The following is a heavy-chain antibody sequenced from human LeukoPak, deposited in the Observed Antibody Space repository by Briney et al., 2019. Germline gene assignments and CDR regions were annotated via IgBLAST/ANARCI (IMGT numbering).Heavy chain of an antibody. CDR2: IRSKNDGETR. V-gene: IGHV3-15*01. J-gene: IGHJ4*02. CDR3: VGRPWNFDY. Sequence: SGGSLTLSCAASGFTFSHAWVSWVRQCPGKGLEWVGRIRSKNDGETRDYAAPVKGRFTISRDESKAEVYLHMTSLKAEDTAVYYCVGRPWNFDYWGQGTLVTVSS. CDR1: GFTFSHAW. D-gene: IGHD1-1*01.